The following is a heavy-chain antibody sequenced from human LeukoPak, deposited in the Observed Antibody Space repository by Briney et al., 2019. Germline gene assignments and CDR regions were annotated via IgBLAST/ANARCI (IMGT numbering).Heavy chain of an antibody. Sequence: ASETLSLTCTASRGSISSYYWSWIRQPPGKGLEWIGYIYNSGSPNYNPSLKSRVTISVDTSKNQFSLKLSSVTVADTAVYYCARHGSDWSFDYWGQGTLVTVSS. CDR3: ARHGSDWSFDY. D-gene: IGHD6-19*01. J-gene: IGHJ4*02. CDR1: RGSISSYY. CDR2: IYNSGSP. V-gene: IGHV4-59*08.